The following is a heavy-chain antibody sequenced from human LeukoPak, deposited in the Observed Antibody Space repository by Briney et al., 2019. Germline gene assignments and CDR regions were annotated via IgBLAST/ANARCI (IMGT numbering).Heavy chain of an antibody. CDR3: ARRWVGAHRGAFDY. D-gene: IGHD1-26*01. V-gene: IGHV1-18*01. CDR2: ISTYNGNT. CDR1: GYSFTSYG. J-gene: IGHJ4*02. Sequence: ASVKVSCKASGYSFTSYGISWVRQAPGQGLEWMGWISTYNGNTNYAQKLQGRVTMTTDTSTSTAYMELSSLRSDDTAMYYCARRWVGAHRGAFDYWGQGTLVTVSS.